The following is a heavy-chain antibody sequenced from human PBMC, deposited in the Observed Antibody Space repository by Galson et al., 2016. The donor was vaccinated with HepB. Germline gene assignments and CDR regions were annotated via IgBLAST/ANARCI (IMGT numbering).Heavy chain of an antibody. V-gene: IGHV6-1*01. D-gene: IGHD7-27*01. CDR3: AKNINWGFDL. CDR1: GDSVSSDSAT. CDR2: TYYRSKWYD. Sequence: CAISGDSVSSDSATWNWIRQSPSRGLEWLGRTYYRSKWYDEYAVSVNGRLSIKADTAKNQFSLQLYSVTPEDTAVYYCAKNINWGFDLWGQGTLVTVSS. J-gene: IGHJ4*02.